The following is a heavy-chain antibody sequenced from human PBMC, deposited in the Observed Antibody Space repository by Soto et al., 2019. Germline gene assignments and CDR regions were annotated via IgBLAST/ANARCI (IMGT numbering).Heavy chain of an antibody. Sequence: QVQLQESGPGLVKPSETLSLTCTVSGGSISSYYWSWIRQPPGKGLEWIGYIYYSGSTNYNPSLKSRVTISVDTSKNQFSLKLSSVTAADTAVYYCAREKWFDPWGQGTLVTVSS. CDR1: GGSISSYY. CDR2: IYYSGST. V-gene: IGHV4-59*01. J-gene: IGHJ5*02. CDR3: AREKWFDP.